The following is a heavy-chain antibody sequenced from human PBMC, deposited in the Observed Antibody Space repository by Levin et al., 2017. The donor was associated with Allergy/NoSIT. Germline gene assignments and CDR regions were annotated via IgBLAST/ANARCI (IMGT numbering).Heavy chain of an antibody. V-gene: IGHV4-61*02. D-gene: IGHD6-19*01. Sequence: SETLSLTCSVSGSSITSGDSNWNWIRQTAGKGLEWIGRVSSSGSTNYNPSLKSRVTISLDTSKNQFSLRLSSVSAADTAMYYCARASILVAGVFDSWGQGALLTVSS. J-gene: IGHJ4*02. CDR1: GSSITSGDSN. CDR3: ARASILVAGVFDS. CDR2: VSSSGST.